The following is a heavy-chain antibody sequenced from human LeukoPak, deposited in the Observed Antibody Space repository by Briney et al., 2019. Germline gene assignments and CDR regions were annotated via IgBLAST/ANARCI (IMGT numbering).Heavy chain of an antibody. Sequence: PGGALRLFCAASGVTFCSCAMCWGRHAPGGGGEWGSAVRGGGDRTHYAESLNGRVTISRDKSKNTLYLQMNRLRAEDTAVYSCAKERGLYGDTDASAYWGQGYLVTVSS. CDR2: VRGGGDRT. CDR1: GVTFCSCA. CDR3: AKERGLYGDTDASAY. J-gene: IGHJ4*02. D-gene: IGHD3-10*01. V-gene: IGHV3-23*01.